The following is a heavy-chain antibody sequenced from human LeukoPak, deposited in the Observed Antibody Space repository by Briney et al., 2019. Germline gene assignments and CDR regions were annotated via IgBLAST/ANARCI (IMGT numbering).Heavy chain of an antibody. CDR3: ARDRDSSGYLDY. CDR1: GYTFTGYY. V-gene: IGHV1-2*02. CDR2: INPNSGGT. D-gene: IGHD3-22*01. Sequence: ASVRVSCKASGYTFTGYYMHWVRQAPGQGLEWMGWINPNSGGTNYAQKFQGRVTMTRDTSISTAYMELSRLRSDDTAVYYCARDRDSSGYLDYWGQGTLVTVSS. J-gene: IGHJ4*02.